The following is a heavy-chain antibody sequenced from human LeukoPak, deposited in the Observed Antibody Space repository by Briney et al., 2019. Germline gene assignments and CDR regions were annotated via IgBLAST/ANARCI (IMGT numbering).Heavy chain of an antibody. CDR2: ISGSGGST. CDR1: GITIRTYA. CDR3: AKDPHEQLVDY. D-gene: IGHD6-6*01. V-gene: IGHV3-23*01. J-gene: IGHJ4*02. Sequence: PGGSLRLSCAASGITIRTYAMSWVRQAPGKGLEWVSAISGSGGSTYYADSVKGRFTISRDNSKNTLYLQMNSLRAEDTAVYYCAKDPHEQLVDYWGQGTLVTVSS.